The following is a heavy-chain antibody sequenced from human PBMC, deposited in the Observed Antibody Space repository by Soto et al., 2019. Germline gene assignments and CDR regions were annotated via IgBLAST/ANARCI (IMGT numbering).Heavy chain of an antibody. CDR2: IYSGGST. D-gene: IGHD2-21*02. CDR1: GFTVSSNY. Sequence: LRLSCAASGFTVSSNYMSWVRQAPGKGLEWVSVIYSGGSTYYADSVKGRLSISRDNSKNTLYLQLNSLRFEDTAVYYCAKDDFTDRGDDYFDYWGPGTLVTVSS. CDR3: AKDDFTDRGDDYFDY. V-gene: IGHV3-53*01. J-gene: IGHJ4*02.